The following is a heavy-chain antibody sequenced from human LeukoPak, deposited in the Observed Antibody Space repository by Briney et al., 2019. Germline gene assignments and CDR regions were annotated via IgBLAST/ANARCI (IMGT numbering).Heavy chain of an antibody. CDR1: GFTFSGSA. Sequence: PGGSLRLSCAASGFTFSGSAMHWVRQASGKGLEWVGRIRSKANSYATAYAASVKGRFTISRDDSKNTAYLQMNSLKTEDTAVYYCTRSSYYYDSSGHYYVRYFDYWGQGTLVTVSS. V-gene: IGHV3-73*01. CDR2: IRSKANSYAT. D-gene: IGHD3-22*01. CDR3: TRSSYYYDSSGHYYVRYFDY. J-gene: IGHJ4*02.